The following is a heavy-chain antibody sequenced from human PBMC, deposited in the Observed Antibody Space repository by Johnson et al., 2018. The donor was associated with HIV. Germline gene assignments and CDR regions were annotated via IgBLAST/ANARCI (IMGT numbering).Heavy chain of an antibody. CDR2: ISRSGSTI. V-gene: IGHV3-11*01. CDR1: GFTFSDYY. CDR3: AKDFIAAPRGAFDI. Sequence: QMLLVESGGGLVQPGGSLRLSCAASGFTFSDYYMTWIRQAPGKGLEWVSYISRSGSTIYYAYSVKGRFTISRDNAKNSLYLQMNSLRAEDTALYYCAKDFIAAPRGAFDIWGQGTMVTVSS. J-gene: IGHJ3*02. D-gene: IGHD6-13*01.